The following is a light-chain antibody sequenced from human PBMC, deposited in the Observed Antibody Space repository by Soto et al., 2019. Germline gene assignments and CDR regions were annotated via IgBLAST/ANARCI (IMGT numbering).Light chain of an antibody. CDR1: QGISSY. J-gene: IGKJ1*01. CDR3: QQYYSYPYT. V-gene: IGKV1-8*01. Sequence: AIRMTQSPSSFSASTGDRVTITCRASQGISSYLAWYQQKPGKAPKLLIYAASTFHSGVPARFSGSGSVTDSTPTNSCLQSEDVATDYYQQYYSYPYTVGQGTKVEIK. CDR2: AAS.